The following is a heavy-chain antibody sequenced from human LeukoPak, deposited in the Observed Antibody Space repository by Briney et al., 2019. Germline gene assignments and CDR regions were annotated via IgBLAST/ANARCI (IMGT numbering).Heavy chain of an antibody. V-gene: IGHV5-51*01. CDR1: GYSITSYW. Sequence: GESLKISCKGSGYSITSYWIGWVRQMPGKGLEWMGFIFPSDSDTRYSPSFQGQVTISADKSISTAYLQWSSLKASDTAMYYYARGNPIDYWGQGTLVTVSS. CDR2: IFPSDSDT. J-gene: IGHJ4*02. CDR3: ARGNPIDY.